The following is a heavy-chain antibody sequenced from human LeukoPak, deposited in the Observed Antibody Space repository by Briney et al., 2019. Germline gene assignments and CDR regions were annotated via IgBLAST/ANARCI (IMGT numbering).Heavy chain of an antibody. Sequence: PGGSLRLSCAASGFTFSSYGMHWIRQPPGKGLEWIGYIYYSGSTNYNPSLKSRVTISIDTSKNQFSLKLSSVTAADTAVYYCASIAAAGVSWGQGTLVTVSS. CDR1: GFTFSSYG. D-gene: IGHD6-13*01. CDR2: IYYSGST. J-gene: IGHJ5*02. CDR3: ASIAAAGVS. V-gene: IGHV4-59*08.